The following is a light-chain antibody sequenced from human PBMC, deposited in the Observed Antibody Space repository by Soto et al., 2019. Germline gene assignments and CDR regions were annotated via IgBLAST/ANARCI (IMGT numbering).Light chain of an antibody. CDR2: AAS. J-gene: IGKJ5*01. V-gene: IGKV1-39*01. Sequence: DIPMTQSPSSLSASVGDRVTITCRASESISRHLNWYQQKPGKAPKLLIYAASSLQNGVPSRFSGSGSGTDFTLTISNLQPEDFATYYCQQSYSTLSITFGQGTRLEIK. CDR3: QQSYSTLSIT. CDR1: ESISRH.